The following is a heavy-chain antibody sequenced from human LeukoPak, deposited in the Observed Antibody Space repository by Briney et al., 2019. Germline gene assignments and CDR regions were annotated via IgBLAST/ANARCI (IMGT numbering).Heavy chain of an antibody. D-gene: IGHD6-19*01. Sequence: SVTVSCKASGGTFSSYAISWVRQAPGQGLEWMGGIIPIFGTANYAQKFQGRVTITTDESTSTAYMELSSLRSEDTAVYYCARASSWYSSGFDWFDPWGQGTLVTVSS. CDR2: IIPIFGTA. J-gene: IGHJ5*02. CDR1: GGTFSSYA. V-gene: IGHV1-69*05. CDR3: ARASSWYSSGFDWFDP.